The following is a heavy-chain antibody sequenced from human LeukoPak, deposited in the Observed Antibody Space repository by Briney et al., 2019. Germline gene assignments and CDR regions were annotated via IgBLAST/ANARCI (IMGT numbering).Heavy chain of an antibody. CDR2: IKQDGSEK. Sequence: GGSLRLSCAASGFTFSSYSMNWVRQAPGKGLEWVANIKQDGSEKYYVDSVKGRFTISRDNAKNSLYLQMNSLRAEDTAVYYCARVVGATKLDYWGQGTLVTVSS. CDR1: GFTFSSYS. CDR3: ARVVGATKLDY. D-gene: IGHD1-26*01. J-gene: IGHJ4*02. V-gene: IGHV3-7*01.